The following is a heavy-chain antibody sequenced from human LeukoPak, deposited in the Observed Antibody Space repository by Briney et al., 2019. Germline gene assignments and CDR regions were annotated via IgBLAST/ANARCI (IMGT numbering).Heavy chain of an antibody. CDR2: INPNSGGT. D-gene: IGHD6-19*01. J-gene: IGHJ4*02. Sequence: ASVKVSCKVSGYTFTGYYMHWVRQAPGQGLEWMGWINPNSGGTNYAQKFQGRVTMTRDTSISTAYMELSRLRSDDTAVYYCARDLWSYSSGWDKSPVSYWGQGTLVTVSS. V-gene: IGHV1-2*02. CDR3: ARDLWSYSSGWDKSPVSY. CDR1: GYTFTGYY.